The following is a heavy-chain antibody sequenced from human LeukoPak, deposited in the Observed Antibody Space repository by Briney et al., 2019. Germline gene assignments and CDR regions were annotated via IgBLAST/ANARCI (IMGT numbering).Heavy chain of an antibody. CDR3: ARHGGSYTFDL. J-gene: IGHJ4*02. D-gene: IGHD1-26*01. V-gene: IGHV4-59*01. CDR2: MYDSGST. Sequence: PSETLSLTCTVSGGSISCYYWSWIRQPPGKGLELIGYMYDSGSTNYNPSLKSRVTISVDTSKNQFSLRLSSVTTADTAVYYCARHGGSYTFDLWGQGVLVTVSS. CDR1: GGSISCYY.